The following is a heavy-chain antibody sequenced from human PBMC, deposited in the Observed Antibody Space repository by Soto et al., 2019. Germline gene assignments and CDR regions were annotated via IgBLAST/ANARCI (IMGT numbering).Heavy chain of an antibody. V-gene: IGHV1-69*13. D-gene: IGHD2-2*02. Sequence: SVKVSCKASGGTFSSYAISWVRQAPGQGLEWMGGIIPIFGTANYAQKFQGRVTITADESTSTAYMELSSLRSEDTAVYHCARATRLSIVVVPAAIPETRMDVWGQGTTVTVSS. CDR2: IIPIFGTA. CDR1: GGTFSSYA. J-gene: IGHJ6*02. CDR3: ARATRLSIVVVPAAIPETRMDV.